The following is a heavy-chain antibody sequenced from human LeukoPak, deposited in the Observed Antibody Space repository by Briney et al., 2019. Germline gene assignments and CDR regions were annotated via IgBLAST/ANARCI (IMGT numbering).Heavy chain of an antibody. CDR3: ARDGGYYGSGARKIPPTRYYYYYMAV. CDR1: GFTLSPHW. Sequence: GGSLRLSCAASGFTLSPHWMNWVRQAPGRGLEWVANINQDGSEKYYVDSLKGRLTISRDNAKNSLYLQMNSLRAEDTAVYNCARDGGYYGSGARKIPPTRYYYYYMAVWGKGTTVTVSS. J-gene: IGHJ6*03. V-gene: IGHV3-7*01. D-gene: IGHD3-10*01. CDR2: INQDGSEK.